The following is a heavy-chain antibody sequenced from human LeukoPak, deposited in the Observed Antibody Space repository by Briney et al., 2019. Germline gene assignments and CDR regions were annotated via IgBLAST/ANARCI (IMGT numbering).Heavy chain of an antibody. Sequence: GASVKVSCKASGYTFTSYDINWVRQATGQGLEWMGWMKPNSGNTGYAQKFQGRVTMTRNTSISTAYMELSSLRSEDTAVYYCARMYSSSWTQYAFDIWGQGTMVTVSS. J-gene: IGHJ3*02. D-gene: IGHD6-13*01. CDR3: ARMYSSSWTQYAFDI. CDR2: MKPNSGNT. V-gene: IGHV1-8*01. CDR1: GYTFTSYD.